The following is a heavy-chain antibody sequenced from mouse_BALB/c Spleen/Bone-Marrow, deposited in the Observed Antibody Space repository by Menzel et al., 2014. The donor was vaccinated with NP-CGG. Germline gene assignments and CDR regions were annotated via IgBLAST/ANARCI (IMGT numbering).Heavy chain of an antibody. CDR2: IYPGDGDT. V-gene: IGHV1-80*01. J-gene: IGHJ2*01. CDR3: ARSGYGSSYDY. CDR1: GYVFSTYW. Sequence: VKLMESGAELVGPGSSVKISCKASGYVFSTYWMNWVKQRPGQGLEWIGQIYPGDGDTNYNGKFKGTATLTADKSSSTAYMQLSSLTSEDSAVYFCARSGYGSSYDYWGQGTTLTVSS. D-gene: IGHD1-1*01.